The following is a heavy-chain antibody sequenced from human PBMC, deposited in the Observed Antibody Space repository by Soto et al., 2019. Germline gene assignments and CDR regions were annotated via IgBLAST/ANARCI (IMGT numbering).Heavy chain of an antibody. CDR2: ITGSGGDT. CDR3: AKFGASNTCIPTGFDP. CDR1: GFRFSDYA. J-gene: IGHJ5*02. V-gene: IGHV3-23*01. D-gene: IGHD2-2*01. Sequence: GGSLRLSCAVSGFRFSDYAMAWVRQAPGKGLEYVSSITGSGGDTYYAQSVRGRFTIYRDNFRNTLYVQMNSLRAEDTAMYYCAKFGASNTCIPTGFDPWGPGTLVTVSS.